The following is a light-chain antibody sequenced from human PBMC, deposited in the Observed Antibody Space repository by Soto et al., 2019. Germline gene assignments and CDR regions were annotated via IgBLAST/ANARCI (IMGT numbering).Light chain of an antibody. CDR3: QQRSNWPIT. CDR2: DAS. V-gene: IGKV3-11*01. Sequence: EIVMTQSPAALSVSPGDAATLSCRASQSVHSRLAWYQQKPGQAPRLLIYDASNRATGIPARFSGSGSGTDFTLTISSLEPEDFAVYYCQQRSNWPITFGQGTRL. CDR1: QSVHSR. J-gene: IGKJ5*01.